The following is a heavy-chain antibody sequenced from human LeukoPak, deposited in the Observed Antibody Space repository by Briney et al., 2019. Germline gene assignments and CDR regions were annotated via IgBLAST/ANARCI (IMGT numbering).Heavy chain of an antibody. J-gene: IGHJ4*02. Sequence: GGSLRLSCAASGFTFSGSAMHWVRQASGKGLEWVGRIRSKANGYATAYAASVKGRFTISRDDSKNTAYLQMNSLKTEDTAVYYCTTGVTTLEWGQGTLVTVSS. V-gene: IGHV3-73*01. CDR2: IRSKANGYAT. CDR1: GFTFSGSA. D-gene: IGHD4-17*01. CDR3: TTGVTTLE.